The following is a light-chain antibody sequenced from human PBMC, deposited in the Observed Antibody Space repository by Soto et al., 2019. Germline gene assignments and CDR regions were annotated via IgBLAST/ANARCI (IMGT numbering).Light chain of an antibody. CDR2: WAS. J-gene: IGKJ1*01. CDR3: QQYYSSRS. Sequence: DIVMTQSPDSLAVSLGERATINCKSSQSVLHCSNTKNYLAWYQQKPGQPPKLLIYWASTRESGVPDRFSGSGSGTDFTLTISSLQAEDVAVYYCQQYYSSRSFVRRTKVEIK. V-gene: IGKV4-1*01. CDR1: QSVLHCSNTKNY.